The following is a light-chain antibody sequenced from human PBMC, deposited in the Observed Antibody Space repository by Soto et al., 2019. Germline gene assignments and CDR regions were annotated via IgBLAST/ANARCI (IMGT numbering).Light chain of an antibody. CDR2: AAS. CDR3: QQSYSLSPIT. Sequence: DIQMTQSPSSLSASVGDRVTLTRRASETISTFLNWYQHKPGRAPKLLIYAASRLQSGVPSRFSGSGSGTDFTLTINGLQPEDFASYYCQQSYSLSPITFGQGTRLEI. J-gene: IGKJ5*01. V-gene: IGKV1-39*01. CDR1: ETISTF.